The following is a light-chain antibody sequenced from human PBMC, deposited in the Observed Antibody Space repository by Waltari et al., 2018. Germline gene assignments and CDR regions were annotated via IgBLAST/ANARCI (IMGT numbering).Light chain of an antibody. CDR3: QQYKNYPRT. CDR1: QSISNW. J-gene: IGKJ1*01. V-gene: IGKV1-5*03. CDR2: QAS. Sequence: DIQMTQSPSTLYASVGDRIPVTSRASQSISNWLAWYQQKQGKAPNLLYYQASTLESGVPSRFSGSGSGTEFTLTINNLQPDDFATYYCQQYKNYPRTFGQGTNVEIK.